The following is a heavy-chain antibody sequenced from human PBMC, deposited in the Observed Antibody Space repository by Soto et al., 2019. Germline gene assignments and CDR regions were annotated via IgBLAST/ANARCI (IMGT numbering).Heavy chain of an antibody. J-gene: IGHJ4*02. CDR3: AREGDDYGDYVDY. Sequence: QVQLVQSGAEVKKPGSSVKVSCKASGGTFSSYAISWVRQAPGQGLEWMGGVIPIFGTANYAQKFQGRVTITADESTSTAYRELSSLRSEDTAVYYCAREGDDYGDYVDYWGQGTLVTVSS. V-gene: IGHV1-69*12. CDR1: GGTFSSYA. D-gene: IGHD4-17*01. CDR2: VIPIFGTA.